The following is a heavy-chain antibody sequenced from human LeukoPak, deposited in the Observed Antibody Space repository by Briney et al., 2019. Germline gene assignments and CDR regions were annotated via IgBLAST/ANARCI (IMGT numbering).Heavy chain of an antibody. V-gene: IGHV1-18*01. Sequence: ASGKVSCKASGYTFTSYGISWVRQAPGQGLEWMGWISAYNGNTNYAQKLQGRVTMTTDTSTSTAYMELRSLRSDDTAVYYCARDHSSSWYYGAFDIWGQGTMVTVSS. D-gene: IGHD6-13*01. CDR2: ISAYNGNT. J-gene: IGHJ3*02. CDR1: GYTFTSYG. CDR3: ARDHSSSWYYGAFDI.